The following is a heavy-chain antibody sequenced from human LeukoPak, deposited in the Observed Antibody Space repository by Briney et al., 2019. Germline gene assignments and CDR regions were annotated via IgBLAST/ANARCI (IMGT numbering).Heavy chain of an antibody. CDR3: ARGYYSYFYYGIDV. Sequence: GGSLRLSCAASGFTFSSYWMHWVRQAPGKGLVWVSRINSDGSSTTYADSVKGRFTISRDNAKNTLYLQMNSLRAEDTAVYYCARGYYSYFYYGIDVRGQGTTVTVSS. D-gene: IGHD3-10*01. J-gene: IGHJ6*02. CDR2: INSDGSST. V-gene: IGHV3-74*01. CDR1: GFTFSSYW.